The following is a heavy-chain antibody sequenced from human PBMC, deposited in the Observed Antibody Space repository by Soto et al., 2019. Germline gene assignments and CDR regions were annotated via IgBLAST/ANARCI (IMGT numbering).Heavy chain of an antibody. CDR1: GFTFSSYG. CDR2: IWYDGSNK. D-gene: IGHD2-15*01. J-gene: IGHJ6*02. CDR3: ARDNHCSGGSCRNRYYYGMDV. V-gene: IGHV3-33*01. Sequence: GGSLRLSCAASGFTFSSYGMHWVRQAPGKGLEWVAVIWYDGSNKYYADSVKGRFTISRENSKNTVYLQMNSLRAEDTAVYYCARDNHCSGGSCRNRYYYGMDVWGQGTTVTVSS.